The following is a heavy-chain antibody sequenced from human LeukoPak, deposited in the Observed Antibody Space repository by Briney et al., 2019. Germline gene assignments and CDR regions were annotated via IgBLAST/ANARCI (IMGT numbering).Heavy chain of an antibody. CDR2: IYYSGST. CDR3: ARRSSGSGWLTRDYFDY. J-gene: IGHJ4*02. V-gene: IGHV4-59*08. CDR1: GYTFSSYY. D-gene: IGHD6-19*01. Sequence: GSLRLSCAASGYTFSSYYWSWLRQPPGKGLEWIGYIYYSGSTNYNPSLKSRVTISVDTSKNQFSLKLSSVTAADTAVYYCARRSSGSGWLTRDYFDYWGQGTLVTVSS.